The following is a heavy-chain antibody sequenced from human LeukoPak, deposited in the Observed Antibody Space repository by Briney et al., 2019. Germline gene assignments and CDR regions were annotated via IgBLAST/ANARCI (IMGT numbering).Heavy chain of an antibody. J-gene: IGHJ6*03. V-gene: IGHV4-39*07. Sequence: PSETLSLTCTVSGGSISSSSYYWGWIRQPPGKGLEWIGSIYYSGSTYYNPSLKSRVTISVDTSKNQFSLKLSSVTAADTAVYYCARDAQEYSGYDLHHYMDVWGKGTTVTVSS. CDR2: IYYSGST. CDR1: GGSISSSSYY. CDR3: ARDAQEYSGYDLHHYMDV. D-gene: IGHD5-12*01.